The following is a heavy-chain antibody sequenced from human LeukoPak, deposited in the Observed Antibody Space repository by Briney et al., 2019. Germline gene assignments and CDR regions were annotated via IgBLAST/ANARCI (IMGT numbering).Heavy chain of an antibody. V-gene: IGHV3-23*01. J-gene: IGHJ4*02. CDR3: AKDYDFWSGYSKGLDY. D-gene: IGHD3-3*01. CDR1: GFTFSSYA. CDR2: ISGSGGST. Sequence: LGGSLRLSCAASGFTFSSYAMSWVRQAPGKGLEWVSAISGSGGSTYYADSVKGRFTISRDNSKNTLYLQMNSLRAEDTAVYYCAKDYDFWSGYSKGLDYWGQGTLVTVSS.